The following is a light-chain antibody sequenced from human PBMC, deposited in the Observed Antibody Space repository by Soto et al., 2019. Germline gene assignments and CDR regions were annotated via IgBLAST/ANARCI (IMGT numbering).Light chain of an antibody. Sequence: EIVLTQSPGTLSLSPGERATLSCRASQSVSSTYLAWCQQKPGQAPRLLIYGASTRATGIPDRFSGTGSGTDFTLTISRLEPEDFATYYCLQDYNYPWAFGQGTNVDIK. V-gene: IGKV3-20*01. CDR2: GAS. J-gene: IGKJ1*01. CDR1: QSVSSTY. CDR3: LQDYNYPWA.